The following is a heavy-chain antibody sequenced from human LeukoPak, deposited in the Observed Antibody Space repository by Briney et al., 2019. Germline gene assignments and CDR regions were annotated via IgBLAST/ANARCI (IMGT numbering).Heavy chain of an antibody. D-gene: IGHD3-10*01. V-gene: IGHV3-23*01. CDR3: AKDSPYYYGSGSNPGWFDP. CDR2: ISGSGGST. J-gene: IGHJ5*02. CDR1: GFTFSSYA. Sequence: GGSLRLSCAASGFTFSSYAMSWVRQAPGKGLERVSAISGSGGSTYYADSVKGRFTISRDNSKNTLYLQMNSLRAEDTAVYYCAKDSPYYYGSGSNPGWFDPWGQGTLVTVSS.